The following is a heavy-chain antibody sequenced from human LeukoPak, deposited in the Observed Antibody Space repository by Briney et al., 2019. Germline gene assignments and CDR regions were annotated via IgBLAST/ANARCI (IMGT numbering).Heavy chain of an antibody. CDR2: LKPNSGGT. V-gene: IGHV1-2*02. D-gene: IGHD1-26*01. Sequence: ASVKVSCKASGYTFTGYYMHWVRQAPGQGLEWMGWLKPNSGGTNYAQKFQGRVTMTRDTSISTAYMELSRLRSEDTAVYYCAREDGRLSSVHFQHWGQGTLVTVSS. J-gene: IGHJ1*01. CDR3: AREDGRLSSVHFQH. CDR1: GYTFTGYY.